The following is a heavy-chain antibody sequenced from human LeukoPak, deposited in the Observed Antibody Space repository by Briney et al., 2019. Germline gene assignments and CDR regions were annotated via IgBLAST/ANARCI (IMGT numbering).Heavy chain of an antibody. CDR2: TNHSGST. V-gene: IGHV4-34*01. J-gene: IGHJ4*02. D-gene: IGHD3-10*01. CDR1: GGSFSGYY. CDR3: ARDIHTYYYGSGSYLSPFDY. Sequence: KPSETLSLTCAVYGGSFSGYYWSWIRQPPGKGLEWIGETNHSGSTNYNPSLKSRVTISVDTSKNQFSLKLSSVTAADTAVYYCARDIHTYYYGSGSYLSPFDYWGQGTLVTVSS.